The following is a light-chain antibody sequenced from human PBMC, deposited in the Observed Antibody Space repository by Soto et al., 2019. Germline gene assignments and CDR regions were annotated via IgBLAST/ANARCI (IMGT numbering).Light chain of an antibody. V-gene: IGKV3-15*01. CDR1: QSVSSY. CDR2: GAS. J-gene: IGKJ1*01. CDR3: QQYNNWPPWT. Sequence: EIVLTQSPGTLSLSPGEGATVSCRVSQSVSSYLAWYQQKPGQAPRLLIYGASTRATGIPARFSGSGSGTEFTLTISSLQSEDFAVYYCQQYNNWPPWTFGQGTKVDIK.